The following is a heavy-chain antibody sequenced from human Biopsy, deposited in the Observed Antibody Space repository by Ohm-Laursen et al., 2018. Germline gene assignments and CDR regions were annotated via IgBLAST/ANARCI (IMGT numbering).Heavy chain of an antibody. CDR3: ARHDRSGYWGLDY. D-gene: IGHD3-22*01. CDR1: GGSLNNHY. J-gene: IGHJ4*02. CDR2: IYSSGRT. Sequence: PPGTLSLTCGVSGGSLNNHYWSWIRQSPGKGLEWLAYIYSSGRTNYNPSLKSRIIVSVDTSKNQLSLKVTSVTATDTAMYYCARHDRSGYWGLDYWGQGALVTVSA. V-gene: IGHV4-4*08.